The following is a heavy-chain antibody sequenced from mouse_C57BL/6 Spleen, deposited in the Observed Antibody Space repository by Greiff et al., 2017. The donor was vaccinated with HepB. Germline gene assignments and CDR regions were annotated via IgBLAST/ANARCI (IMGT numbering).Heavy chain of an antibody. V-gene: IGHV2-5*01. D-gene: IGHD4-1*01. CDR2: IWRGGST. J-gene: IGHJ4*01. Sequence: VQLQQSGPGLVQPSQSLSITCTVSGFSFTSSGVHWVRQSPGKGLEWLGVIWRGGSTDYNAAFMSRLSITEDNSKSHVIFKMNSLQADDTAIYYCAKTGYAMDYWGQGTSVTVSS. CDR3: AKTGYAMDY. CDR1: GFSFTSSG.